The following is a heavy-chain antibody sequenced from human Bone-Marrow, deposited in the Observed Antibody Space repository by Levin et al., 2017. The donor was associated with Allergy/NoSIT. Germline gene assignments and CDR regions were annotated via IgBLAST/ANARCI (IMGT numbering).Heavy chain of an antibody. J-gene: IGHJ4*02. Sequence: GGSLRLSCKGSGYSFTSYWIGWVRQMPGKGLEWMGIIYPGDSDTTYSPSLQGQVTISADKYITTAYLQWSSLKASDTAMYYCARVKHATTGLGSFDYWGQGTLVTVSS. CDR2: IYPGDSDT. D-gene: IGHD3/OR15-3a*01. CDR1: GYSFTSYW. V-gene: IGHV5-51*01. CDR3: ARVKHATTGLGSFDY.